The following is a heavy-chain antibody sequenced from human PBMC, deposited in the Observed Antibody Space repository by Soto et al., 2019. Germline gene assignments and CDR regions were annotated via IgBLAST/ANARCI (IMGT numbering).Heavy chain of an antibody. Sequence: SETLSLTCAVYGGSFSGYYWSWIRQPPGKGLEWIGEINHSGSTNYNPSLKSRVTISVDTSKNQFSLKLSSVTAADTAVYYCAITGRTNGVFRDVDPWGQGTLVTVSS. CDR1: GGSFSGYY. CDR3: AITGRTNGVFRDVDP. J-gene: IGHJ5*02. CDR2: INHSGST. V-gene: IGHV4-34*01. D-gene: IGHD2-8*01.